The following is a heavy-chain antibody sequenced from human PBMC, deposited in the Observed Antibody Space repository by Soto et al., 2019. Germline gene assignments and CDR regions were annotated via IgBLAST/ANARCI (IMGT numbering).Heavy chain of an antibody. J-gene: IGHJ4*02. CDR2: IIPIFGTA. V-gene: IGHV1-69*06. CDR3: AREKSSIASSYFDY. Sequence: QVQLVQSGAEVKKPGSSVKVSCKASGGTFSSYAISWVRQAPGQGLEWMGGIIPIFGTANYAQKFQGRVTITADKYTSTAYMDLSSLRSEDTAVYYCAREKSSIASSYFDYWGQGTLVTVSS. D-gene: IGHD6-6*01. CDR1: GGTFSSYA.